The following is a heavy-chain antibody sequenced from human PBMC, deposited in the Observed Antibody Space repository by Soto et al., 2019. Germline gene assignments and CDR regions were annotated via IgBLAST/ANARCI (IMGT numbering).Heavy chain of an antibody. Sequence: GGSLRLSCAASGFTFSTFDMSWVRQPPGKGLEWVSVISGRDDSANYADSVKGRFTISKDKSSNTLYLKMNNLRAEDTAVYYCVKGEWLDYWGQGTLVTVSS. CDR1: GFTFSTFD. D-gene: IGHD6-19*01. CDR3: VKGEWLDY. V-gene: IGHV3-23*01. J-gene: IGHJ4*02. CDR2: ISGRDDSA.